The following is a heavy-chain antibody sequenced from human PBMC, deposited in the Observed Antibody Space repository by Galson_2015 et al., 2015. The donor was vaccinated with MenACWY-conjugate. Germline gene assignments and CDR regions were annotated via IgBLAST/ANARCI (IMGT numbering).Heavy chain of an antibody. V-gene: IGHV1-3*01. D-gene: IGHD2-15*01. Sequence: SVKVSCKASGYSFTSYAMHWVRQAPGQRLEWMGWINAGNGNTRYSQKFQGRVTITRDTSASTVYLELSSLRSEDTAVYYCARASYDEALGSPGTLDYWGQGSLVTVSS. J-gene: IGHJ4*02. CDR3: ARASYDEALGSPGTLDY. CDR2: INAGNGNT. CDR1: GYSFTSYA.